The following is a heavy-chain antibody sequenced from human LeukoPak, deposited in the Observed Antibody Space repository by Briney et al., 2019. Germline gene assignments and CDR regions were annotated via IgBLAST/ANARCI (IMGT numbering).Heavy chain of an antibody. CDR3: ARGYFDWLPLEY. Sequence: GGSLRLSCAASGFIFRNYGMHWVRQAPGKGLEWVAAIQSDGSKKYYIDSVKGRFAISRDDSKNTLYLQMNSLRAEDTAVYYCARGYFDWLPLEYWGQGTLVTVSS. J-gene: IGHJ4*02. V-gene: IGHV3-33*01. CDR1: GFIFRNYG. D-gene: IGHD3-9*01. CDR2: IQSDGSKK.